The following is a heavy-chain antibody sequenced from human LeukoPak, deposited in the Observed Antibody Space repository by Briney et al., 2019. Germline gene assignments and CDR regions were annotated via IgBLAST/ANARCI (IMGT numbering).Heavy chain of an antibody. CDR1: GFTFRSYG. J-gene: IGHJ6*02. Sequence: GRSPRISCATPGFTFRSYGIHWVRQAPGQGLEWVAVISHDGTKKHYGDSVKGRFTISRDNSKNTLFLQMNSLRMEDTAAYYCATSLSDCSGGRCYPWGFLYYGMDVWGPGTTVTVSS. CDR3: ATSLSDCSGGRCYPWGFLYYGMDV. V-gene: IGHV3-30*03. CDR2: ISHDGTKK. D-gene: IGHD2-15*01.